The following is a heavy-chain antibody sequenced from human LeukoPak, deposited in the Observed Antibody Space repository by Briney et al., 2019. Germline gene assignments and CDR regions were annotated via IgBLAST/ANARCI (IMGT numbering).Heavy chain of an antibody. CDR3: AKAFSSGWSPFDY. J-gene: IGHJ4*02. V-gene: IGHV3-23*01. CDR2: IRGAEGGT. D-gene: IGHD6-19*01. Sequence: PGGSLRLSCAASGFTFRTYWMSWVRQAPGKGLEWVSTIRGAEGGTYYADSVKGRFTISRDNFENTLYLQMNYLREEDTALYYCAKAFSSGWSPFDYWGQGALVTVSS. CDR1: GFTFRTYW.